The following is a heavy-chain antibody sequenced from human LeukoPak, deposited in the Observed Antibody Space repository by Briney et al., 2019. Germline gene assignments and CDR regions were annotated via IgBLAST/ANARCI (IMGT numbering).Heavy chain of an antibody. Sequence: GASVKVSCKASGATFSSYAISWVRQAPGQGLEWMGRIIPIFGTANYAQKFQGRVTITTDESTSTAYMELSSLRSEDTAVYYCARATSSSSSYYYMDVWGKGTTVTVSS. V-gene: IGHV1-69*05. CDR1: GATFSSYA. D-gene: IGHD6-6*01. CDR2: IIPIFGTA. J-gene: IGHJ6*03. CDR3: ARATSSSSSYYYMDV.